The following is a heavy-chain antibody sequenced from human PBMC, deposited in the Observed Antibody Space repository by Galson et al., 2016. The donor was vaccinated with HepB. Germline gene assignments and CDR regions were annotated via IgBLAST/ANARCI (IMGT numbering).Heavy chain of an antibody. CDR3: ARDSIIVGATQDIDY. CDR1: GFIFSGYS. V-gene: IGHV3-21*01. J-gene: IGHJ4*02. D-gene: IGHD1-26*01. CDR2: ISVSTNYI. Sequence: SLRLSCAASGFIFSGYSMNWVRQAPGKGLEWVSSISVSTNYIYYADSVKGRFTISRGNAKNSLYLQMNSLRAEDTAVYYCARDSIIVGATQDIDYWGQGT.